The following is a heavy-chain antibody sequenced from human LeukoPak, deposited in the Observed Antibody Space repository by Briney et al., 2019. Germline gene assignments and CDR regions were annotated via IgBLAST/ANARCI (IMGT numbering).Heavy chain of an antibody. J-gene: IGHJ3*02. CDR2: INQVGSGK. D-gene: IGHD2-15*01. CDR3: ARGGGYCSGGSCLAFDI. CDR1: GFSFSTNW. V-gene: IGHV3-7*01. Sequence: GGSLRLSCAASGFSFSTNWMSWVRQAPGKGLEWVANINQVGSGKYYVDSVKGRFTISRDNAKNSLYLQMNSLRAEDTAVYYCARGGGYCSGGSCLAFDIWGQGTMVTVSS.